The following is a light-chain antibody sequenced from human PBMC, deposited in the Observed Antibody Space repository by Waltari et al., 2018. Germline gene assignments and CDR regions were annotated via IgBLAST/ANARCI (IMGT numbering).Light chain of an antibody. CDR3: AAWDDSLNGYV. J-gene: IGLJ1*01. CDR1: SSNIGSNT. V-gene: IGLV1-44*01. CDR2: SNK. Sequence: QSVLTQPPSASGTPGQRVTISCSGSSSNIGSNTVNWYQQLPGTAPKPLIYSNKQLPSVLPVRCSGANAGTSAALAISVLQSEDEADYYCAAWDDSLNGYVFGTGTKVTVL.